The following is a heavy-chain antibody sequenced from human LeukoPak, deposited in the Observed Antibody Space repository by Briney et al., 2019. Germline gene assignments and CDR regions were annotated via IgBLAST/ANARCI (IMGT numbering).Heavy chain of an antibody. Sequence: ASVKVSCKASGYTFTGYYMHWVRQAPGQGLEWMGWINPNSGGTNYAQKFQGRVTMTRDTSISTAYMELSRLRSDDTAVYYCARGLQWLVGYYFDYWGQGTLVTVSS. J-gene: IGHJ4*02. V-gene: IGHV1-2*02. CDR3: ARGLQWLVGYYFDY. D-gene: IGHD6-19*01. CDR2: INPNSGGT. CDR1: GYTFTGYY.